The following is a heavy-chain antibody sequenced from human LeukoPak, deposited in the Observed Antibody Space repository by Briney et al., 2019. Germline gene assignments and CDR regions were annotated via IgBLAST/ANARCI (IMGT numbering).Heavy chain of an antibody. CDR3: ARDTMVRGVIIPHFDY. CDR2: ISAYNGNT. V-gene: IGHV1-18*01. D-gene: IGHD3-10*01. CDR1: GYTFTSYG. Sequence: ASVKVSCKASGYTFTSYGISWVRQAPGQGLEWMGWISAYNGNTNYAQKLQGRVTMTTDTSTSTAYMELRSLRSDDTAVYYCARDTMVRGVIIPHFDYWGQGTLSPSPQ. J-gene: IGHJ4*02.